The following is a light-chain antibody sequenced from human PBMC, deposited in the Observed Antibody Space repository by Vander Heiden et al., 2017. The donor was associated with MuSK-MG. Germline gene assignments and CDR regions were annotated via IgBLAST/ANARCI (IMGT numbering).Light chain of an antibody. CDR3: SSYTSTSRYV. V-gene: IGLV2-14*01. J-gene: IGLJ1*01. CDR2: DVS. Sequence: QSALTQPASVSGSPGQSITISCTGTSSDVGRYNYVSWYQQHPGKAPKLMIYDVSNRPSGVSNRFSGSKSGNTASLTISGLQGEDEADYYCSSYTSTSRYVFGTGTKVTVL. CDR1: SSDVGRYNY.